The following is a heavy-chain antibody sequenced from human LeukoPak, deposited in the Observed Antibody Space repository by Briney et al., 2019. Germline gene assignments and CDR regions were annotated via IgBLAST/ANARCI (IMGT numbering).Heavy chain of an antibody. CDR2: ITCNGGNT. Sequence: PGRSLRLSCAASGFTFSSYPMSWARQAPGKGLEWVTAITCNGGNTYYADAVKRRFTISRHNSKHTLYLPMNSLIAEDTAVYYCVKEMFTQVMIAPSYFDYWGQGTLVTVSS. CDR3: VKEMFTQVMIAPSYFDY. D-gene: IGHD3-16*01. CDR1: GFTFSSYP. J-gene: IGHJ4*02. V-gene: IGHV3-23*01.